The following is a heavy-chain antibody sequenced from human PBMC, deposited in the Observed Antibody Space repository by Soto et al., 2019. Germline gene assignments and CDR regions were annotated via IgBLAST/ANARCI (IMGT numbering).Heavy chain of an antibody. CDR1: GFTFSSYA. V-gene: IGHV3-23*01. CDR3: AKDLKPGSSSWPPFDY. D-gene: IGHD6-13*01. Sequence: GSLGLSCAASGFTFSSYAMSWVRQAPGKGLEWVSAISGSGGSTYYADSVKGRFTISRDNSKNTLYLQMNSLRAEDTAVYYCAKDLKPGSSSWPPFDYWGQGTLVTVS. J-gene: IGHJ4*02. CDR2: ISGSGGST.